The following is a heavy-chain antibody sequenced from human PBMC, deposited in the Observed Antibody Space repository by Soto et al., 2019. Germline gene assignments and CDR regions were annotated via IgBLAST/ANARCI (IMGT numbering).Heavy chain of an antibody. CDR1: GYSFTNYW. J-gene: IGHJ4*02. Sequence: SLKISCKGSGYSFTNYWIGWVRQMPGKGLEWMGIIYPGDSDTRYSPSFQGQVTISADKSISTAYLQWSSLKASDIAMYYCARQGHSSGWYGSFDFWGQGTLVTVSS. CDR2: IYPGDSDT. D-gene: IGHD6-19*01. CDR3: ARQGHSSGWYGSFDF. V-gene: IGHV5-51*01.